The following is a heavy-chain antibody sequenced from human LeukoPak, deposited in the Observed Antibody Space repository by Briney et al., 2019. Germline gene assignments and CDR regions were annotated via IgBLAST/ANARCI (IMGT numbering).Heavy chain of an antibody. V-gene: IGHV3-21*01. CDR3: ARESEYYGSGSYYINDY. J-gene: IGHJ4*02. CDR1: GFTFSSYR. D-gene: IGHD3-10*01. Sequence: GGSLRLSCAASGFTFSSYRMSWVRQAPGKGLEWVSSLSGSSSNIYYADSLQGRFTISRDNAKNLPYLQMNILRAEDTALYFCARESEYYGSGSYYINDYWGQGTMVTVSS. CDR2: LSGSSSNI.